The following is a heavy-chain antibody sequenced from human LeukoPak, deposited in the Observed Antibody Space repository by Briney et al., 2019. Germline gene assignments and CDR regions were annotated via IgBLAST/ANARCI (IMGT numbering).Heavy chain of an antibody. D-gene: IGHD2-15*01. CDR3: ARDLQAPVAATVAEYFQH. CDR2: IYYSGST. CDR1: GGSISSSSYY. V-gene: IGHV4-39*07. J-gene: IGHJ1*01. Sequence: SETLSLTCTVSGGSISSSSYYWGWIRQPPGKGLEWIGSIYYSGSTYYNPSLKSRVTISVDTSKNQFSLKLSSVTAADTAVYYCARDLQAPVAATVAEYFQHWGQGTLVTVSS.